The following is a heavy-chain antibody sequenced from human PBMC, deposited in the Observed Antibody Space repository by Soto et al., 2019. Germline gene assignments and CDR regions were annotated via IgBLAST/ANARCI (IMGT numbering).Heavy chain of an antibody. D-gene: IGHD3-22*01. V-gene: IGHV3-23*01. J-gene: IGHJ4*02. Sequence: GWSLRLACVGSGFTFDSHAMKWVRQAPGKGLECVAGITGSAGSTYYADSVKGRFTISKDNSKNTLYLQMNSLRAEDTAVYYCTKDKADKYDSSVDSWGQGTQVTVSS. CDR2: ITGSAGST. CDR3: TKDKADKYDSSVDS. CDR1: GFTFDSHA.